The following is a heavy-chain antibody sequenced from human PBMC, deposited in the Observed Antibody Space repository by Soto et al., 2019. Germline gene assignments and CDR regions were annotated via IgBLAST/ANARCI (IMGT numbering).Heavy chain of an antibody. CDR1: GFTFSSYA. CDR3: VRAPEQRPIDF. Sequence: GGSLRLSCAASGFTFSSYAMSWVRQAPGKGLEWVSAISGSGGSTYYADSVKGRFTISRDNSKNTLYLQMNCLRAEDTAVYYCVRAPEQRPIDFWGPGSLVTLSS. J-gene: IGHJ4*01. V-gene: IGHV3-23*01. D-gene: IGHD6-19*01. CDR2: ISGSGGST.